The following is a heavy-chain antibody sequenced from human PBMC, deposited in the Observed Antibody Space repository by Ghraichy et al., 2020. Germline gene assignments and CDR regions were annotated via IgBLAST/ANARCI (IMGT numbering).Heavy chain of an antibody. J-gene: IGHJ4*02. CDR3: AKVAIFGVVITMGVDY. V-gene: IGHV3-23*01. Sequence: GESLNISCAASGFTFSSYAMSWVRQAPGKGLEWVSAISGSGGSTYYADSVKGRFTISRDNSKNTLYLQMNSLRAEDTAVYYCAKVAIFGVVITMGVDYWGQGTLVTVSS. D-gene: IGHD3-3*01. CDR2: ISGSGGST. CDR1: GFTFSSYA.